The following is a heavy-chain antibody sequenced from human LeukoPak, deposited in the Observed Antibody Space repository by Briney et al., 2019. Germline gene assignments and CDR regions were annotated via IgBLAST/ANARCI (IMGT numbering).Heavy chain of an antibody. V-gene: IGHV3-7*01. J-gene: IGHJ3*02. CDR3: ARITIFGVVQHAFDI. CDR1: GFTFSSYW. D-gene: IGHD3-3*01. Sequence: GGSLRLSCAASGFTFSSYWMSWVRQAPGKGLEWVANIKQDGSEKYYVDSVRGRFTISRDNAKNSLYLQMNSLRAEDTAVYYCARITIFGVVQHAFDIWGQGTMVTVSS. CDR2: IKQDGSEK.